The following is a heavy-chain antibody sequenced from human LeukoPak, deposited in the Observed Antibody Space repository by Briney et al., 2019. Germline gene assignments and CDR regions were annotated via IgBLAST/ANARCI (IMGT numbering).Heavy chain of an antibody. D-gene: IGHD5-18*01. CDR1: GFTFSSYA. CDR2: ISGSGGST. J-gene: IGHJ4*02. CDR3: AKRTSGYSYGTIDY. V-gene: IGHV3-23*01. Sequence: GGSLRLSCAASGFTFSSYAMSWVRQAPGKGLEWVSAISGSGGSTYYADSVKCRFTISRDNSKNTLYLQMNSLRAEDTAVYYCAKRTSGYSYGTIDYWGQGTLVTVSS.